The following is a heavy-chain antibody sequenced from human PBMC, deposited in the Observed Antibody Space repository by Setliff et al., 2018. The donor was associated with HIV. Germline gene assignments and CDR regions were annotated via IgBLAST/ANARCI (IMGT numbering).Heavy chain of an antibody. Sequence: PSETLSLTCAVYGGPFSGYYWSWIRQPPGKGLEWIGEINHSGSTNYNPSLTSRVTMSTDTPNNRFALKLTPVTAADTAVYYCAKRAVQDGTVTSSNWFESWGQGTLVTVSS. CDR2: INHSGST. J-gene: IGHJ5*01. CDR1: GGPFSGYY. CDR3: AKRAVQDGTVTSSNWFES. V-gene: IGHV4-34*01. D-gene: IGHD1-7*01.